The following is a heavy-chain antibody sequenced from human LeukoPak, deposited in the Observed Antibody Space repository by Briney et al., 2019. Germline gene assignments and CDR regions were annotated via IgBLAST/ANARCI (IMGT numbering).Heavy chain of an antibody. Sequence: ASVKVSCMTSGDTFSTYSISWLRQAPGQGLESMGGIIPIFRSADYAQKFQGRVTITADESTSTAYMELSSLTSDDTAVYYCARDRAAVGTSRWFDPWGQGTLVIVSS. V-gene: IGHV1-69*01. CDR2: IIPIFRSA. D-gene: IGHD6-13*01. CDR3: ARDRAAVGTSRWFDP. CDR1: GDTFSTYS. J-gene: IGHJ5*02.